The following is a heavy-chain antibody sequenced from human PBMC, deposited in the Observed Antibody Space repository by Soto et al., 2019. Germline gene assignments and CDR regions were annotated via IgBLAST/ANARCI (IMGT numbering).Heavy chain of an antibody. CDR1: WDSVSGNSAA. D-gene: IGHD3-22*01. CDR2: TYYRSKWYN. CDR3: AREFPHYESSDSYFDY. V-gene: IGHV6-1*01. J-gene: IGHJ4*02. Sequence: SXTLSRTFAISWDSVSGNSAAWNWIRQSPSRGLEWLGRTYYRSKWYNDYAVSVKSRITVTPDTSKNQFSLHLNSVTPEDTAVYYCAREFPHYESSDSYFDYWGQGDLVTVSS.